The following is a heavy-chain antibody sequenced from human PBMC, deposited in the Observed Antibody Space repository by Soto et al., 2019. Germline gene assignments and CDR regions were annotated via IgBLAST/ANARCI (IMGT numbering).Heavy chain of an antibody. Sequence: EVQLVESGGGLVQPGGSLRLSCAASGFTVSSNYMSWVRQAPGKGLEWVSVIYSGGSTYYADSVKGRFTISRDNSKNTLYLQMNSLRAEDTAVYYCARDPGTMVRGVIYAFDIWCQGTMVTVSS. CDR2: IYSGGST. J-gene: IGHJ3*02. D-gene: IGHD3-10*01. CDR1: GFTVSSNY. V-gene: IGHV3-66*01. CDR3: ARDPGTMVRGVIYAFDI.